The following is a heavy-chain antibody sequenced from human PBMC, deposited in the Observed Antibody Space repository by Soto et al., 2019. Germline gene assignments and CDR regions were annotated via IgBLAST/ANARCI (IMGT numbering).Heavy chain of an antibody. J-gene: IGHJ4*02. CDR3: ARSAFGELLYSFFDY. CDR2: IYYSGST. D-gene: IGHD3-10*01. Sequence: QVQLQESGPGLVKPSETLSLTCTVSGGSISSYYWSWIRQPPGKGLEWIGYIYYSGSTNYNPSLKSRVTISVDTSKNQFSLKLSSVTAADTAVYYCARSAFGELLYSFFDYWGQGTLVTVSS. CDR1: GGSISSYY. V-gene: IGHV4-59*01.